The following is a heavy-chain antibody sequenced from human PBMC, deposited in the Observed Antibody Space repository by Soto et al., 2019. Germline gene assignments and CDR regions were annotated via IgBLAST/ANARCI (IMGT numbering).Heavy chain of an antibody. CDR3: ARHRDIVLVPAAIGLDY. Sequence: QVQLVQSGAEVKKPGSSVKVSCKASGGTFSSYAISWVRQAPGQGLEWMGGIIPIFGTANYAQKFQGRVTITADESTSKAYMELSSLRSEDTAVYYCARHRDIVLVPAAIGLDYWGQGTLVTVSS. D-gene: IGHD2-2*02. CDR2: IIPIFGTA. V-gene: IGHV1-69*12. CDR1: GGTFSSYA. J-gene: IGHJ4*02.